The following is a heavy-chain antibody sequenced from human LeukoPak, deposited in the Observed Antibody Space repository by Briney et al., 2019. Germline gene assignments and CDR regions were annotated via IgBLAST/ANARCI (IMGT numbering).Heavy chain of an antibody. D-gene: IGHD6-19*01. CDR3: ARGDSSGWYHFDY. CDR2: INHSVST. CDR1: GGSFRGYY. Sequence: SETQSLTCAVYGGSFRGYYWSWIRQPPGKGLERIGQINHSVSTNYNPSLKSRVTISVDTSKNQFSLKLSSVTAADTAVYYCARGDSSGWYHFDYWGQGTLVTVSS. J-gene: IGHJ4*02. V-gene: IGHV4-34*01.